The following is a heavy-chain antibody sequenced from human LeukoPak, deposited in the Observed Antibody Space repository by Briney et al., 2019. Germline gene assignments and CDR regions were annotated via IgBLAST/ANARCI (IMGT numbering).Heavy chain of an antibody. J-gene: IGHJ3*02. CDR3: AREDSFDI. CDR1: GFTFSSYA. Sequence: GGSLRLSCAASGFTFSSYAMHWVRQAPGKGLEWVAVISYDGSNKYYADSVKGRFTISRDNSKNTLYLQMNSLRAEDTAVYYCAREDSFDIWGQGTMVTVSS. V-gene: IGHV3-30-3*01. CDR2: ISYDGSNK.